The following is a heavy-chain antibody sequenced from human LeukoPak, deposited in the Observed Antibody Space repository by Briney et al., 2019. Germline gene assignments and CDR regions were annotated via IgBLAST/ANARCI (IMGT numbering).Heavy chain of an antibody. Sequence: GGSLRLSCEASGFTFGSSAWSWVGKAPGKGPEWASTFSRSGPDTYYADSVKGRFTIFRDNSKNTLYLQMNGLRAEDTAVYYRAKGSLGSWYYFDYWGQGTLVTVSS. D-gene: IGHD6-13*01. CDR1: GFTFGSSA. CDR3: AKGSLGSWYYFDY. V-gene: IGHV3-23*01. CDR2: FSRSGPDT. J-gene: IGHJ4*02.